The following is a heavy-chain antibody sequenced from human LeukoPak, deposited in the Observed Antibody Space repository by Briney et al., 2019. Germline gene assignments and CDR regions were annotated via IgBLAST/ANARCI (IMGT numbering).Heavy chain of an antibody. D-gene: IGHD6-13*01. Sequence: GGSLRLSCAASGFTFSSYSMNWVRQAPGKGLEWVSSISSSSSYIYYADSVKGRFTISRDNAKNSLYLQMNSLRAEDTAVYYCARDRASGYSSSFDYWGQGTLVTVSS. J-gene: IGHJ4*02. V-gene: IGHV3-21*01. CDR3: ARDRASGYSSSFDY. CDR1: GFTFSSYS. CDR2: ISSSSSYI.